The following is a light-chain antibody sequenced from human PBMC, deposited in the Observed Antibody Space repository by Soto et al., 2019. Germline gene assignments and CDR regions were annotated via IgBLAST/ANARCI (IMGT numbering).Light chain of an antibody. CDR2: SNN. CDR3: AAWDDSLNGVV. CDR1: SSNIGSNS. Sequence: QSVLTQPPSASGTPGQRVTISCSGSSSNIGSNSVNWYQQLPGTAPKPLIYSNNQRPSGVPDRFSGSKSGTSASLAISGLQSEDEAAYYCAAWDDSLNGVVFGGGTKLPV. V-gene: IGLV1-44*01. J-gene: IGLJ2*01.